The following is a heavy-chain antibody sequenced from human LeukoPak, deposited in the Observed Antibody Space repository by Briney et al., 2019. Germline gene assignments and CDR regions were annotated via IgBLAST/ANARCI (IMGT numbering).Heavy chain of an antibody. V-gene: IGHV4-34*01. Sequence: SETLSLTCAVYGGSFSGYYWSWIRQPPGKGLEWLGEINHSGSTNYNPSLKSRVTISVDTSKNQFSLKLSSVTAADTAVYYCARGRMATVGGYYFDYWGQGTLVTVSS. CDR1: GGSFSGYY. CDR2: INHSGST. J-gene: IGHJ4*02. CDR3: ARGRMATVGGYYFDY. D-gene: IGHD5-24*01.